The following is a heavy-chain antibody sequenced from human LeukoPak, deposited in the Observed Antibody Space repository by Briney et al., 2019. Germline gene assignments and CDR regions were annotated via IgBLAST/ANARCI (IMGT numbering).Heavy chain of an antibody. J-gene: IGHJ6*02. CDR3: ARDRTGSSWPLGFYYYYGMDV. Sequence: PGGSLRLSCAASGFTFSSYSMNWVRQAPGKGLEWVSSISSSSSYIYYADSVKGRFTISRDNAKNSLYLQMNSLRAEDTAVYYCARDRTGSSWPLGFYYYYGMDVWGQGTTVTVSS. CDR2: ISSSSSYI. CDR1: GFTFSSYS. D-gene: IGHD6-13*01. V-gene: IGHV3-21*01.